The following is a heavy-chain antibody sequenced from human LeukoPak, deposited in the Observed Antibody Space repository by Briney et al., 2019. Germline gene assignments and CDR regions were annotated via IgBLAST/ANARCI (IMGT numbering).Heavy chain of an antibody. V-gene: IGHV4-59*01. CDR3: ARDLSGGHFDY. D-gene: IGHD2-15*01. CDR2: TYYSGST. Sequence: PSETLSLTCTVSGGSISSYYWSWIRQPPGKGLEWIGYTYYSGSTNYNPSLKSRVTISVDTSKNQFSLKLSSVTAADTAVYYCARDLSGGHFDYWGQGTLVTVSS. CDR1: GGSISSYY. J-gene: IGHJ4*02.